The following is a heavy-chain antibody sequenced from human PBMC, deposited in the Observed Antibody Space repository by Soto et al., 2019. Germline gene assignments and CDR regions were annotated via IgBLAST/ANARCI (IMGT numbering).Heavy chain of an antibody. Sequence: QVQLQESGPGLVKPSQTLSLTCTVSGGSISSGDYYWSWIRQPPGKGLEWIGYIYYSGSTYYNPSLKSRVTISVHTSKITFSLKLSSVAAADTAVYYCARADYDIYWYFDLWGRGTLVTVSS. CDR2: IYYSGST. CDR1: GGSISSGDYY. V-gene: IGHV4-30-4*01. CDR3: ARADYDIYWYFDL. D-gene: IGHD3-9*01. J-gene: IGHJ2*01.